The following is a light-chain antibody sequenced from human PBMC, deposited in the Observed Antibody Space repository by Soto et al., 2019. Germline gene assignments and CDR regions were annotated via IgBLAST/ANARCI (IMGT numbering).Light chain of an antibody. CDR1: QSVSSTY. CDR3: QQYGSSPPYT. Sequence: EIVLTQSPVTLSLSPGERATLSCRASQSVSSTYLAWYQQKLGQAPKLLIYGASSSATGIPDRLSGSGSGTDFTLTISRLEPEDFAVYYCQQYGSSPPYTFGQGTKLEIK. J-gene: IGKJ2*01. V-gene: IGKV3-20*01. CDR2: GAS.